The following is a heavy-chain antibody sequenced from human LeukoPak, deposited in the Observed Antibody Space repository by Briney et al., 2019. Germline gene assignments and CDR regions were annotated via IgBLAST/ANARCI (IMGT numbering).Heavy chain of an antibody. D-gene: IGHD3/OR15-3a*01. CDR1: GFTFSSYG. V-gene: IGHV3-30*18. J-gene: IGHJ4*02. Sequence: PGGSLRLSCAASGFTFSSYGMHWVRQAPGKGLEWVAVISYDGSNKYYADSVKGRFTISRDNSKNTLYLQMNSLRAEDTAVYYCAKPWSVFDRLPDFDYWGQGTLVTVSS. CDR2: ISYDGSNK. CDR3: AKPWSVFDRLPDFDY.